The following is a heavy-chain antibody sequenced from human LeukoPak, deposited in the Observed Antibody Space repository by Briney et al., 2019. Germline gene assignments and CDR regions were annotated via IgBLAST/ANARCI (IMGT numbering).Heavy chain of an antibody. Sequence: SETLSLTCTVSGGSISSHYWSWIRQPPGKGLEWIGYIYYSGSTNYNPSLKSRVTISVDTSKNQFSLKLSSVTAADTAVYYWAKVIAGAGTGWFEPWGQGTLVTVSS. V-gene: IGHV4-59*11. J-gene: IGHJ5*02. CDR1: GGSISSHY. CDR2: IYYSGST. D-gene: IGHD6-13*01. CDR3: AKVIAGAGTGWFEP.